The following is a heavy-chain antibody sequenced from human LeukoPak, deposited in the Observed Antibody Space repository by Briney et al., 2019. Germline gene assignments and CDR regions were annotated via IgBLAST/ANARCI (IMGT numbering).Heavy chain of an antibody. CDR3: ARELVPAAVRWFDP. D-gene: IGHD2-2*01. J-gene: IGHJ5*02. Sequence: ASVKVSCKASGYTFTSYDINWVRQAPGQGLEWMGIINPSGGSTSYAQKFQGRVTMTRDTSTSTVYMELSSLRSEDTAVYYCARELVPAAVRWFDPWGQGTLVTVSS. V-gene: IGHV1-46*01. CDR2: INPSGGST. CDR1: GYTFTSYD.